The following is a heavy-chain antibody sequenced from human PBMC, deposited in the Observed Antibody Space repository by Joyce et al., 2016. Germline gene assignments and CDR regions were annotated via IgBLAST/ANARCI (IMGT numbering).Heavy chain of an antibody. D-gene: IGHD7-27*01. V-gene: IGHV1-8*01. J-gene: IGHJ4*02. Sequence: QVQLVQSGAEVKKPGASVKVFCKASGYTLNNVDINWVRKAPGQGLEWLGRKTPNSGNTGYAQNLQGRVTMTRDTSISTAYMELSSLRSEDTAVYFCARNKYGTGDFDFWGQGTPVTVSS. CDR3: ARNKYGTGDFDF. CDR2: KTPNSGNT. CDR1: GYTLNNVD.